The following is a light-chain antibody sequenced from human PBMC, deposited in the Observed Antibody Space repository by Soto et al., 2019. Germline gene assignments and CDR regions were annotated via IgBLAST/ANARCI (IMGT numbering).Light chain of an antibody. Sequence: QSLLTQPRSVSGSPGQSVTISCTGTSSDVGGYNYVSWYQQHPGKAPKLIIYDVSKRPSGVPDRFSGSKSGNTASLTISGLQAEDEADYYCCSYAGTYTFWGVGGRTKVTVL. CDR2: DVS. CDR1: SSDVGGYNY. CDR3: CSYAGTYTFWG. V-gene: IGLV2-11*01. J-gene: IGLJ3*02.